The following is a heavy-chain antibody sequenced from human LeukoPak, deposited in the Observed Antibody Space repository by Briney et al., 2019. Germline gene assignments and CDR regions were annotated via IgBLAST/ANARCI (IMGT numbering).Heavy chain of an antibody. CDR1: GFTFSTYW. Sequence: PGGSLRLSCAASGFTFSTYWMHWVRQAPGKGLVWVSRINTDGSSTSYADSVKGRFTISRDNAKNTLYLQMNSLRADDTAVYYCARGGLEPVDYWGQGTLVTASS. D-gene: IGHD1-1*01. J-gene: IGHJ4*02. CDR2: INTDGSST. V-gene: IGHV3-74*01. CDR3: ARGGLEPVDY.